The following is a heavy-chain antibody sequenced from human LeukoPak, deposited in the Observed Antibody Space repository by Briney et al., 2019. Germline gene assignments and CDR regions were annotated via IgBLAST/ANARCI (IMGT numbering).Heavy chain of an antibody. V-gene: IGHV3-30*03. D-gene: IGHD4-23*01. CDR2: ISYDGSNK. CDR3: AREDYGGNAFQH. CDR1: GFTFSSYG. J-gene: IGHJ1*01. Sequence: GRSLRLSCAASGFTFSSYGMHWVRQAPGKGLEWVAVISYDGSNKYYADSVKGRFTISRDNSKNTLYLQMNSLRAEDTAVYYCAREDYGGNAFQHWGQGTLVTVSS.